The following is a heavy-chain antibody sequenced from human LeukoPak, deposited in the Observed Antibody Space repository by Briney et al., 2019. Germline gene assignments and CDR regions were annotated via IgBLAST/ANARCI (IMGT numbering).Heavy chain of an antibody. J-gene: IGHJ4*02. V-gene: IGHV3-74*01. CDR3: ARVRGDYGGLPDS. CDR1: GFTFSSYW. D-gene: IGHD4/OR15-4a*01. CDR2: INRDGSPT. Sequence: GGSLRLSCAASGFTFSSYWMDWVRQAPGKGLVWVSRINRDGSPTTYADSVKGRFTISRDNAKNTLYLQMNSLRAEDTAVYYCARVRGDYGGLPDSWGQGTLVTVSS.